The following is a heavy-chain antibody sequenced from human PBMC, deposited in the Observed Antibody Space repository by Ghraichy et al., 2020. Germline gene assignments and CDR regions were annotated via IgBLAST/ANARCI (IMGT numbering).Heavy chain of an antibody. CDR2: IIPIFGTA. J-gene: IGHJ2*01. D-gene: IGHD3-10*01. Sequence: SAKVSCKASGGTFSSYAISWVRQAPGQGLEWMGGIIPIFGTANYAQKFQGRVTITADESTSTAYMELSSLRSEDTAVYYCAREGDYYGSGSYYFRYFDLWGRGTLVTISS. CDR3: AREGDYYGSGSYYFRYFDL. CDR1: GGTFSSYA. V-gene: IGHV1-69*13.